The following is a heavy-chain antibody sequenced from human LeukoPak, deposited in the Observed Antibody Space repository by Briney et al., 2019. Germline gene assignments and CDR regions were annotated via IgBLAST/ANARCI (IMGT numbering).Heavy chain of an antibody. V-gene: IGHV1-69*04. CDR2: IIPILEIA. CDR1: GGTFSNYA. CDR3: ARGPREWDLALAENYYYGMDV. J-gene: IGHJ6*02. D-gene: IGHD6-19*01. Sequence: GASVKVSCKASGGTFSNYAISWVRQAPGQGLEWMGRIIPILEIANYAQKFQGRVTITADKSTSTAYVELSSLRSEDTAVYYCARGPREWDLALAENYYYGMDVWGQGTTVTVSS.